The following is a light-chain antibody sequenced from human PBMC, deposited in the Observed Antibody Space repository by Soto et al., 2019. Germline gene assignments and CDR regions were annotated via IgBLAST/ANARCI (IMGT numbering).Light chain of an antibody. V-gene: IGKV1-5*03. Sequence: DIQMTQSPSTLSASVGDRVTITCRASQSISSWLAWYQQKPVKAPKLLIYKSSSLECGVPSRFIGRGSGTEFTLTIRSLQPDDFATYYCQQYNIYWTFGQGTKLEIK. CDR3: QQYNIYWT. CDR1: QSISSW. CDR2: KSS. J-gene: IGKJ1*01.